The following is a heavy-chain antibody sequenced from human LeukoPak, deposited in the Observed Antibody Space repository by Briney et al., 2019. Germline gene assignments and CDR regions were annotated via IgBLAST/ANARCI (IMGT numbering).Heavy chain of an antibody. D-gene: IGHD6-19*01. V-gene: IGHV3-30*04. CDR1: GFTFRSYT. J-gene: IGHJ4*02. CDR2: ISNDGSNK. Sequence: GRPLRLSCAASGFTFRSYTMHWVRQAPGKGLEWVAVISNDGSNKYYAESVKGRSTISRDNTNNTLYLQMNSLRAEDTAVYYCANNASRSGWSLPFDHWGQGILVIVSS. CDR3: ANNASRSGWSLPFDH.